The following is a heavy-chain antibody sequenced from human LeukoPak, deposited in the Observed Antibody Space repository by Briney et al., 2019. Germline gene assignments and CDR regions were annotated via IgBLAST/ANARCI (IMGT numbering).Heavy chain of an antibody. Sequence: ASVKVSCKVSGYSLTELSMHWVCQAPGKGLEWMGGFDPDDGETPLFAQKFQGRVSLTEDTSTDTAYMELSSLSSEDTAVYYCATGTIYCSSCSDDYWGQGTLVTVSS. CDR1: GYSLTELS. V-gene: IGHV1-24*01. CDR2: FDPDDGET. D-gene: IGHD2-2*01. CDR3: ATGTIYCSSCSDDY. J-gene: IGHJ4*02.